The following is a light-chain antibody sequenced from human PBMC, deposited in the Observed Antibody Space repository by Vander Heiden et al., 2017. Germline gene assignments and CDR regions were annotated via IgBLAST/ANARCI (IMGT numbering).Light chain of an antibody. J-gene: IGLJ3*02. CDR3: QVWDSSSDHWV. CDR2: DDS. Sequence: SYVLTPPPSVSVAPGQPARIPRGGYNIGSKSVHWYQQKQGQAPVLVVYDDSDRPSGIPERFSGSNSGNTATLTTSRVEAGDEADYYCQVWDSSSDHWVFGGGTKLTVL. CDR1: NIGSKS. V-gene: IGLV3-21*02.